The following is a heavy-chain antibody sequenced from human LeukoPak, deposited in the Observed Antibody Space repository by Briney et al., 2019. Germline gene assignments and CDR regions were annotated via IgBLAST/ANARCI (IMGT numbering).Heavy chain of an antibody. CDR3: ARVTTVAGTMGPLGY. Sequence: ASVKVSCKASGYTFTGYYMHWVRQAPGQGLEWMGWINPNSGGTNYAQKFQGRVTMTRDTSISTAYMELSRLRSDDTAVYYCARVTTVAGTMGPLGYWGQGTLVTVSS. CDR2: INPNSGGT. J-gene: IGHJ4*02. CDR1: GYTFTGYY. D-gene: IGHD6-19*01. V-gene: IGHV1-2*02.